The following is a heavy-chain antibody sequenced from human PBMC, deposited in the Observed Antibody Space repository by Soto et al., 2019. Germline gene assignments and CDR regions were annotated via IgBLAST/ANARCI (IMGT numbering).Heavy chain of an antibody. V-gene: IGHV1-69*01. Sequence: QVQLVQSGAEVKKPGSSVKVSCKASGGTFSSYAISWVRQAPGQGLEWMGGIIPIFGTANYAQKFQGRVTMTADESTSTAYMEQSSLRSEDTAVYYCARDRPSYYYDSSGYNIFDYWGQGTLVTVSS. CDR1: GGTFSSYA. CDR2: IIPIFGTA. J-gene: IGHJ4*02. D-gene: IGHD3-22*01. CDR3: ARDRPSYYYDSSGYNIFDY.